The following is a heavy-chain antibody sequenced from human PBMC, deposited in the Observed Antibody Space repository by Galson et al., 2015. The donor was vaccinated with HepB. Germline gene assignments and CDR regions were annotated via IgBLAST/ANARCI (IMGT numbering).Heavy chain of an antibody. V-gene: IGHV1-18*04. Sequence: SVKVSCKASGYTFTSYGISWVRQAPGQGLEWMGWISAYNGNTNYAQKLQGRVTMTTDTSTSTAYMELRSLRSDDTAVYYCAGAPSYRSGWYFDYWGQGTLVTVSS. D-gene: IGHD6-19*01. CDR3: AGAPSYRSGWYFDY. CDR2: ISAYNGNT. CDR1: GYTFTSYG. J-gene: IGHJ4*02.